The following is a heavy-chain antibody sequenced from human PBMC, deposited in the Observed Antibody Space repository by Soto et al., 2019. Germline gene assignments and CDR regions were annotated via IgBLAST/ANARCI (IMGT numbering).Heavy chain of an antibody. V-gene: IGHV3-74*01. J-gene: IGHJ3*02. CDR1: GLTFSNYW. Sequence: EVQLVESGGGLVQPGGSLRLSCAASGLTFSNYWMHGFRQTPGKGLLRVSRISSDGSSTAYADSVKGRFTISRANAKNTLYLQMNSLRAEDTAVYYCARFPGGFWSCSRMLGHIWGQGTMVTVSS. D-gene: IGHD3-3*01. CDR2: ISSDGSST. CDR3: ARFPGGFWSCSRMLGHI.